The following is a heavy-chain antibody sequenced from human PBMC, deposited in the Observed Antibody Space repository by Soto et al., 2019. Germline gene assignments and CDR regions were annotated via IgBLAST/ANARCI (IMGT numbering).Heavy chain of an antibody. CDR2: IKQDGSEK. Sequence: GGSLRLSCAASGFTFSSYWMSWVRQAPGKGLEWVANIKQDGSEKYYVDSVKGRFTISRDNAKNSLYLQMNSLRAEDTAVYYCARERRGGSHWKFDYWGQGTLVTVSS. CDR1: GFTFSSYW. V-gene: IGHV3-7*01. D-gene: IGHD2-15*01. CDR3: ARERRGGSHWKFDY. J-gene: IGHJ4*02.